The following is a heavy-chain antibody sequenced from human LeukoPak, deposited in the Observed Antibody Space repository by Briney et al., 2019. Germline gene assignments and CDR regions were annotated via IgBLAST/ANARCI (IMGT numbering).Heavy chain of an antibody. J-gene: IGHJ3*02. Sequence: GGSLRLSCAASGFTFDDYAMHWVRQAPGKGLEWVSGISWNSGSIDYADSVKGRFTISRDNAKNSLYLQMNSLRAEDTALYYCAKGVRITMVRGAFDIWGQGTMVTVSS. CDR3: AKGVRITMVRGAFDI. CDR2: ISWNSGSI. D-gene: IGHD3-10*01. V-gene: IGHV3-9*01. CDR1: GFTFDDYA.